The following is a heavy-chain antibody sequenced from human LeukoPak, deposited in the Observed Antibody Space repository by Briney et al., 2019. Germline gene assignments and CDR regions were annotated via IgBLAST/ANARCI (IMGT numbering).Heavy chain of an antibody. Sequence: GESLKMYCKCSGYIFNGYWIAWVRQMPGKGLDGMGIIYPGYSDTRYSPSFQGQVTISPDRSISTAYLQWSSLKASDTAMYYCARPGNSLAAGFDYWGQGTLVTVCS. J-gene: IGHJ4*02. V-gene: IGHV5-51*01. CDR3: ARPGNSLAAGFDY. CDR2: IYPGYSDT. CDR1: GYIFNGYW. D-gene: IGHD6-13*01.